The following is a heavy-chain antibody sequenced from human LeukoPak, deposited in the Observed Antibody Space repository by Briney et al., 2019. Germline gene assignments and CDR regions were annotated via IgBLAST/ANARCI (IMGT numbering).Heavy chain of an antibody. CDR1: GGSFSGYY. J-gene: IGHJ4*02. Sequence: SETLSLTCAVYGGSFSGYYWSWIRQPPGKGLEWIGSIYYSGSTYYNPSLKSRATISVDTSKNQFSLKLSSVTAADTAVYYCARVGLEGYFDYWGQGTLVTVSS. CDR3: ARVGLEGYFDY. V-gene: IGHV4-34*01. CDR2: IYYSGST.